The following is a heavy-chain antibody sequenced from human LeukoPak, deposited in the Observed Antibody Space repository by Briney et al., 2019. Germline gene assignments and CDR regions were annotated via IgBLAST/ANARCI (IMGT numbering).Heavy chain of an antibody. CDR1: GYTFTSYG. CDR3: ARAAPQLRFYAFDI. D-gene: IGHD3-3*01. CDR2: ISAYNGNT. J-gene: IGHJ3*02. V-gene: IGHV1-18*01. Sequence: ASVKASCKASGYTFTSYGISWVRQAPGQGLEWMGWISAYNGNTNYAQKLQGRVTMTTDTSTSTAYMELRSLRSDDTAVYYCARAAPQLRFYAFDIWGQGTMVTVSS.